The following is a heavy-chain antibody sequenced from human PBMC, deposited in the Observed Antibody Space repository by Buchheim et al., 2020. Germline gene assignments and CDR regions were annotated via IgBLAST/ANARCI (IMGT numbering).Heavy chain of an antibody. CDR1: GGSISSGGYY. Sequence: QVQLQESGPGLVKPSQTLSLTCTVSGGSISSGGYYWSWIRKHPGKGLEWIGYIYYIGTPYYNPSLKSRVTISLDTSKNQFSLKLSSVTAADTAVYYCARADSSGYPTIPYYYYGMDVWGQGTT. CDR3: ARADSSGYPTIPYYYYGMDV. V-gene: IGHV4-31*03. CDR2: IYYIGTP. J-gene: IGHJ6*02. D-gene: IGHD3-22*01.